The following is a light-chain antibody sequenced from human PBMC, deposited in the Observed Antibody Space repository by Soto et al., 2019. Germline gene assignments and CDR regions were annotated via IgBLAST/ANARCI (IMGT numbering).Light chain of an antibody. CDR1: QSLLYSSNNKNY. J-gene: IGKJ2*01. CDR2: WAS. Sequence: DIVMTQSPDFLAVSLGERATINCKSSQSLLYSSNNKNYLAWFQQKPGQPPKLLIYWASTRESGVPDRFSGGGSGTDLTLTISSLQAEDVAVYYCQQYYGTPPSTFGQGTKLEIK. CDR3: QQYYGTPPST. V-gene: IGKV4-1*01.